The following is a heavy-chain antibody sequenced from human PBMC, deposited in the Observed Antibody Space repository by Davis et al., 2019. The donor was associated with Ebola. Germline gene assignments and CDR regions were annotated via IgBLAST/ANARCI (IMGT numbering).Heavy chain of an antibody. V-gene: IGHV4-34*01. CDR2: INHSGST. CDR3: ARAKVTYYYDSSGYYSRGDAFDI. D-gene: IGHD3-22*01. Sequence: MPSETLSLTCAVYGGSFSGYYWSWIRQPPGKGLEWIGEINHSGSTNYNPSLKSRVTISVDTSKNQFSLKLSSVTAADTAVYYCARAKVTYYYDSSGYYSRGDAFDIWGQGTMVTVSS. CDR1: GGSFSGYY. J-gene: IGHJ3*02.